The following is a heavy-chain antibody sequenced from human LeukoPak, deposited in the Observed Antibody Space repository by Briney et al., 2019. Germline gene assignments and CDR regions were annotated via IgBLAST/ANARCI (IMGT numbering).Heavy chain of an antibody. D-gene: IGHD6-13*01. CDR1: GLTVSADS. V-gene: IGHV3-53*05. J-gene: IGHJ6*03. CDR2: IQGGGGK. Sequence: GGSLRLSCAGSGLTVSADSMSWVRQAPGKGLEWVSIIQGGGGKYYAESVQGRFSVSRDNAKNSLYLQMNSLRAEDMALYYCAKAAGYDYYYYMDVWGKGTTVTVSS. CDR3: AKAAGYDYYYYMDV.